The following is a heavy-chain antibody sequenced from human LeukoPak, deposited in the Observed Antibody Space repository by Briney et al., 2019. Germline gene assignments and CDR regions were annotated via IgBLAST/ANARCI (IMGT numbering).Heavy chain of an antibody. CDR1: GFTFSSYW. D-gene: IGHD3-16*02. Sequence: GGSLRLSCAASGFTFSSYWMSWVRQAPGKGLEWVANIKQDGSEKYYVDSVKGRFTISRDNAENSLYLQMNSLRAEDTAVYYCARDRSLYDYVWGSYRGYYYYMDVWGKGTTVTVSS. CDR3: ARDRSLYDYVWGSYRGYYYYMDV. CDR2: IKQDGSEK. J-gene: IGHJ6*03. V-gene: IGHV3-7*01.